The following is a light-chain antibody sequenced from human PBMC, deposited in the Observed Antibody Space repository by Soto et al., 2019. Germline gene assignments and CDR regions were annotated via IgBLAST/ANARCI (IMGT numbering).Light chain of an antibody. CDR2: DTN. J-gene: IGLJ3*02. Sequence: QAVVTQKPSLTVYPGGTVTLICVSSFGAVTKDNYPSWFQQKPGQDPRTLIYDTNNSQSWTPGRFSGSILGGKAALTLWGALPEDEADYYCLLSYAGARPVVGGGTKLTVL. V-gene: IGLV7-46*01. CDR1: FGAVTKDNY. CDR3: LLSYAGARPV.